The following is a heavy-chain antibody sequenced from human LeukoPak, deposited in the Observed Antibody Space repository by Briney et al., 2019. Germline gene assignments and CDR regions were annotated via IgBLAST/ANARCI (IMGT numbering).Heavy chain of an antibody. J-gene: IGHJ4*02. CDR3: AASRWSGALDF. CDR2: IDRDGFPT. D-gene: IGHD3-3*01. Sequence: GGSLRLSCADSGFIFRDYWMLWVRQAPGKGLSWVSRIDRDGFPTIYADSVKGRFTVSRNNARNTLYLQMNNLRDDDSAVYYCAASRWSGALDFWGKGSLVTVSS. V-gene: IGHV3-74*01. CDR1: GFIFRDYW.